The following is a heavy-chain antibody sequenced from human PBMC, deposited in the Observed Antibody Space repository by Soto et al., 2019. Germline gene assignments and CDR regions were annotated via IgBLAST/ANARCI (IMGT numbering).Heavy chain of an antibody. CDR3: ARELIIVATMAFDY. CDR1: GFTFSSYA. Sequence: GGSLRLSCAASGFTFSSYAMHWVRQAPGKGLEWVAVISYDGSNKYYADSVKGRFTISRDNSKNTLYLQMNSLRAEDTAVYYCARELIIVATMAFDYWGQGTLVTAPQ. V-gene: IGHV3-30-3*01. CDR2: ISYDGSNK. J-gene: IGHJ4*02. D-gene: IGHD5-12*01.